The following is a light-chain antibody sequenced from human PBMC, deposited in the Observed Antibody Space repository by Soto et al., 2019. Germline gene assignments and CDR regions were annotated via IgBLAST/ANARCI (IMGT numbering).Light chain of an antibody. CDR3: CSYAGRNTFV. CDR1: SSDVGPHNL. Sequence: QSALTQSASVSGSPGQSITISCTGTSSDVGPHNLVSWYQQHPGKAPKLIIYEVSERPSGVSNRFSGSKSGTTASLTISGLQADDEADYYCCSYAGRNTFVFGLGTKLTVL. V-gene: IGLV2-23*02. J-gene: IGLJ1*01. CDR2: EVS.